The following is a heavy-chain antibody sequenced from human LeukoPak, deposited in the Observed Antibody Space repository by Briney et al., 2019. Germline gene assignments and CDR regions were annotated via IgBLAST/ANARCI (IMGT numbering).Heavy chain of an antibody. CDR2: ITSSSSYI. J-gene: IGHJ3*02. CDR3: ASGYYDNTGYYYDAFDI. Sequence: GGSLRLSCAASGFTFSSYSMHWVRQAPGKGLDWISSITSSSSYIYYADSVKGRFTISRDNAKNSLYLQMNSLRAEDSAVYYCASGYYDNTGYYYDAFDIWGQGTMVTVSS. D-gene: IGHD3-22*01. V-gene: IGHV3-21*01. CDR1: GFTFSSYS.